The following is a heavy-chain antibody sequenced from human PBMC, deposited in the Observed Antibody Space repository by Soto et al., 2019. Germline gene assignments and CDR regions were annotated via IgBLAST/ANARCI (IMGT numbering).Heavy chain of an antibody. Sequence: PSETLSLTCGVNGGSFSGYFWSWIRQPPGRGLEWIGEIDDGGSTKYNPSLKSRVTISLDTSKSQFSLTLDSTTAADTAVYYCSRTPYRKRLIRSYYYYGMDVWGQGTTVTSP. CDR1: GGSFSGYF. J-gene: IGHJ6*02. D-gene: IGHD3-16*01. CDR3: SRTPYRKRLIRSYYYYGMDV. V-gene: IGHV4-34*01. CDR2: IDDGGST.